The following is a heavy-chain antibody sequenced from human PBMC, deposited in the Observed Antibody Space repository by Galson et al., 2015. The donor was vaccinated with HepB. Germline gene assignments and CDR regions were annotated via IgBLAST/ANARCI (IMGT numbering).Heavy chain of an antibody. CDR2: ISSSGSFM. D-gene: IGHD3-3*01. CDR1: GFTFNSFS. CDR3: ASRSIYNWFDP. V-gene: IGHV3-21*01. J-gene: IGHJ5*02. Sequence: SLRLSCAASGFTFNSFSMNWDRQAPGKGLEWFTCISSSGSFMHYSDSVKGRFTVSRDNAKNSLYLQMNSLRAEDTAVYYCASRSIYNWFDPWGQGTLVTVSS.